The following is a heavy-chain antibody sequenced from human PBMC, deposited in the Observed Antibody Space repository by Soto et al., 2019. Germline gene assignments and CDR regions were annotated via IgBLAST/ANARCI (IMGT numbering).Heavy chain of an antibody. V-gene: IGHV4-30-4*01. CDR3: AREDDGGDRDYYGLDV. D-gene: IGHD2-21*02. J-gene: IGHJ6*02. CDR2: VHYSGSV. CDR1: GGSISFDHYH. Sequence: QVQLQQSGPGLVKPSQTLSLTCTVSGGSISFDHYHWTWIRQPPGKGLEWIGYVHYSGSVLYNPSLQSRVSISVDTSKKQLSLKRSSVTAAETAVYFCAREDDGGDRDYYGLDVWGQGTTVTVSS.